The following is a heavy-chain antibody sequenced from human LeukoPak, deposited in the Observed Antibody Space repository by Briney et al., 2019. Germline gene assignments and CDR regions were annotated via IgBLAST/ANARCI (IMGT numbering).Heavy chain of an antibody. CDR3: MGRGVVYNWFDP. Sequence: VGALRLSCAASGFTFSSYSMNWVRQAPGEGLECVSSTSSSGSYIYYADSVKGRFTISRDNAKNSLYLQMNSLRAEDTAVYYCMGRGVVYNWFDPWGQGTLVTVSS. CDR2: TSSSGSYI. D-gene: IGHD3-10*01. V-gene: IGHV3-21*01. CDR1: GFTFSSYS. J-gene: IGHJ5*02.